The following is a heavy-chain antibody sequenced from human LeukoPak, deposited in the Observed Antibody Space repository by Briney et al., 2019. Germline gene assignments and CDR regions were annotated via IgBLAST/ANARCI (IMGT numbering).Heavy chain of an antibody. CDR3: ARDYSNTNLIDY. CDR1: GFTFSSYN. CDR2: ITSGSSHI. J-gene: IGHJ4*02. D-gene: IGHD1-1*01. V-gene: IGHV3-21*04. Sequence: GGSLRLSCAASGFTFSSYNMNWVRQTPGQGLEWVSSITSGSSHIYYADSVKGRFTISRDNSKNTLYLQMNSLRAEDTAVYYCARDYSNTNLIDYWGQGTLVTVSS.